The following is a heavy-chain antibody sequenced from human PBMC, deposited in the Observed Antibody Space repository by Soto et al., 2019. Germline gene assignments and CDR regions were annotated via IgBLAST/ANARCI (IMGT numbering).Heavy chain of an antibody. CDR3: ARYPRITIFGVVKPYFDY. CDR2: ISSNGGST. CDR1: GFTFSSYA. D-gene: IGHD3-3*01. Sequence: EVQLVESGGGLVQPGGSLRLSCAASGFTFSSYAMHWVRQAPGKGLEYVSAISSNGGSTYYANSVKGRFTISRDNSKNTLYLQMGSLRAEDMAVYYCARYPRITIFGVVKPYFDYWGQGTLVTVSS. J-gene: IGHJ4*02. V-gene: IGHV3-64*01.